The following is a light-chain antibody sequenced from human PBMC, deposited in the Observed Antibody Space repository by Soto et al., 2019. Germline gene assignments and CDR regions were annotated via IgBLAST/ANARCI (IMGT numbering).Light chain of an antibody. CDR1: QSVSSSH. CDR2: AAS. V-gene: IGKV3-20*01. CDR3: QQYNKWPPET. J-gene: IGKJ1*01. Sequence: EIVLTQSPGTLSLSPGEIATLSCRASQSVSSSHLAWYQHKPGQAPRLLIYAASSRATGSPDRFSGGGSGTDFTLTISRLEPEDFAVYYCQQYNKWPPETFGQGTKVDIK.